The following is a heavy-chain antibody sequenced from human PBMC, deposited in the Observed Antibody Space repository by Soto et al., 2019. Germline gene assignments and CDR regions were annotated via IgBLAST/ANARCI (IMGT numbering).Heavy chain of an antibody. V-gene: IGHV3-49*03. Sequence: GGSLRLSCTGSGFTFGDNAVTWFRQAPGKGLEWVGFIKTKGYNGATEYAASVNGRFTISRDDSKSIAYLQMNSLQTDDTAVYYCTATRYTTGWYSTEKYHWGQGTLVTVSS. D-gene: IGHD6-19*01. CDR3: TATRYTTGWYSTEKYH. CDR1: GFTFGDNA. CDR2: IKTKGYNGAT. J-gene: IGHJ4*02.